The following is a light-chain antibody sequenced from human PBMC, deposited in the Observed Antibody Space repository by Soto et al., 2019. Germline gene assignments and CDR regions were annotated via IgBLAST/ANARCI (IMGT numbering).Light chain of an antibody. Sequence: QSVLTQPPSASGSPGQSVTISCTGTSSDIAIYNYVSWYQQHPGKAPKLMIFEVSKRPSGVPDRFSGSKSANTASLTVSGLQAEDEADYYCSSYTTSSSYVFGTGTKVTVL. CDR1: SSDIAIYNY. CDR2: EVS. V-gene: IGLV2-8*01. CDR3: SSYTTSSSYV. J-gene: IGLJ1*01.